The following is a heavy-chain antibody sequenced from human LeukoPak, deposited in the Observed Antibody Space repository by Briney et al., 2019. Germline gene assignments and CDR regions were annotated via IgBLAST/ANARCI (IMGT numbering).Heavy chain of an antibody. V-gene: IGHV3-33*01. D-gene: IGHD2-2*01. CDR1: GFTFSSYG. Sequence: GGSLRLSCAASGFTFSSYGMHWVRQAPGKGLEWVAVIWYDGNNKYYADSVKGRFTISRDNSKNTLYLQMNSLRAEDTAVYYCARVHCSSTSCPYPYYYYGMDVWGKGTTVTVSS. J-gene: IGHJ6*04. CDR2: IWYDGNNK. CDR3: ARVHCSSTSCPYPYYYYGMDV.